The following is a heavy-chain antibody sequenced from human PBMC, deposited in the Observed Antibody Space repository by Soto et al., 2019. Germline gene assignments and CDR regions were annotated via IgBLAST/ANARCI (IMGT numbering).Heavy chain of an antibody. V-gene: IGHV3-15*01. CDR3: TTDQGTMVRGVIPEFDY. J-gene: IGHJ4*02. D-gene: IGHD3-10*01. CDR1: GFTFSNAW. Sequence: VQLVESGGGLVKPGGSLRLSCAASGFTFSNAWMSWVRQAPGKGLEWVGRIKSKTDGGTTDYAAPVKGRFTISRDDSKNTLYLQMNSLKTEDTAVYYCTTDQGTMVRGVIPEFDYWGQGTLVTVSS. CDR2: IKSKTDGGTT.